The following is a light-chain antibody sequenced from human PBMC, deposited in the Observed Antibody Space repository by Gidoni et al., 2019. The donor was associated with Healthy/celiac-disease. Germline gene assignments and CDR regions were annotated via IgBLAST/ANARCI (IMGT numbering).Light chain of an antibody. CDR2: DAS. CDR3: QQRGNWLT. CDR1: QSVSSY. J-gene: IGKJ4*01. Sequence: EIVLTQSPATLSLSPGERATLPCRASQSVSSYLAWYQQKPGKAPRLLIYDASNRATGIPARFSGSGSGTDFTLTISSLEPEDFAVYYCQQRGNWLTFGGXTKVEIK. V-gene: IGKV3-11*01.